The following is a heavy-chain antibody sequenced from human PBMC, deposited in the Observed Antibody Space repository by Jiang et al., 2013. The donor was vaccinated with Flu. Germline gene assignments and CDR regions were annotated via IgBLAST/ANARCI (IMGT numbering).Heavy chain of an antibody. V-gene: IGHV1-8*01. J-gene: IGHJ5*02. D-gene: IGHD2-8*02. CDR1: GYAFISYD. CDR2: MNPNSGNR. CDR3: ARGGGCCTGGSCHGGRCWFDP. Sequence: SGAEVKKPGASVKVSCEASGYAFISYDINWVRQASGQGLEWMGWMNPNSGNRGYAQKFQGRVTMTRNTSISTAYLELSSLRPDDTAVYYCARGGGCCTGGSCHGGRCWFDPWGHGTLVTVSS.